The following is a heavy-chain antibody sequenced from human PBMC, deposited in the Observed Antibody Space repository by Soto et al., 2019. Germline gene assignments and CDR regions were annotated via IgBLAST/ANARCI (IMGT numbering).Heavy chain of an antibody. CDR1: GFTLSDSS. CDR2: IASKTESEGT. Sequence: EVQLVESGGGLVQPGGSLELSCAASGFTLSDSSVNWVRQASGKGLEWVGRIASKTESEGTVYAASVKGRITVARDDSKNTVYLQMGSLKTEDTAVYYCMSWDARLSAEQWGQGALVTVSS. D-gene: IGHD1-26*01. V-gene: IGHV3-73*02. J-gene: IGHJ4*02. CDR3: MSWDARLSAEQ.